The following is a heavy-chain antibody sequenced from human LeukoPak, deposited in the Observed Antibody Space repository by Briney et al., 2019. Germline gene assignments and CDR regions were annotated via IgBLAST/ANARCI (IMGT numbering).Heavy chain of an antibody. CDR1: GYSISSGYY. D-gene: IGHD3-22*01. CDR2: IYHSGST. Sequence: PSETLSLTCTVSGYSISSGYYWGWIRQPPGQGLEWIGNIYHSGSTYYNPSLKSRVTISVDTSKNQFSVRLSSVTAADTAVYYCARGGDTSGHYYFEYFQHWGQGTLVTVSS. CDR3: ARGGDTSGHYYFEYFQH. V-gene: IGHV4-38-2*02. J-gene: IGHJ1*01.